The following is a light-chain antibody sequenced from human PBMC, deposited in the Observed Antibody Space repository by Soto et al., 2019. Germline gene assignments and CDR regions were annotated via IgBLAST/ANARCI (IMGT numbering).Light chain of an antibody. CDR1: QTVNNNY. CDR2: GAS. J-gene: IGKJ3*01. Sequence: EIVLTQSPGTLSLSPGVRATLSCRASQTVNNNYLTWYQQTPGQAPRLLIYGASSRATGIPDKFSASGSGTDFTLTISRLEPEDFAVYYCQQYGTSPFTFGPGTKVDIK. CDR3: QQYGTSPFT. V-gene: IGKV3-20*01.